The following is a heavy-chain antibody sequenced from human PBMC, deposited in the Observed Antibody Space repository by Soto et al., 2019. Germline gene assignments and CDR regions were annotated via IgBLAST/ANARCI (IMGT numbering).Heavy chain of an antibody. CDR3: VRGFRHDYGDREVGY. CDR2: MNADGSQI. D-gene: IGHD4-17*01. CDR1: GFAFSTYW. V-gene: IGHV3-7*01. J-gene: IGHJ4*02. Sequence: EVQLVESGGGLVQPGGSLRLSCAASGFAFSTYWMSWIRQAPGKGLEWIANMNADGSQINYVDSVKGRFTISRDNAKNSLFLQMNSLRAEDTAVYYCVRGFRHDYGDREVGYWGPGTLVTVSS.